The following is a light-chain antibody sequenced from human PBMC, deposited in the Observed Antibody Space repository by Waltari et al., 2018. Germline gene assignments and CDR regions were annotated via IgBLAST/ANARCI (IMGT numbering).Light chain of an antibody. CDR2: WAA. V-gene: IGKV4-1*01. J-gene: IGKJ2*01. Sequence: DIVMTQSPDSLAVSLGERATVNCKSSQCVLYSSNNKNYLAWYHQKAGQPPKLLIAWAATRESGVPDRFSGSGSGTNFTLTISSLQAEDVAVYYCQQYYNTPYTFGQGTKLEIK. CDR1: QCVLYSSNNKNY. CDR3: QQYYNTPYT.